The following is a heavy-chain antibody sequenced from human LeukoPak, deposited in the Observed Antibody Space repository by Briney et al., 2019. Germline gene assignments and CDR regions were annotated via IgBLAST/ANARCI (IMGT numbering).Heavy chain of an antibody. CDR1: GFTFSSYG. D-gene: IGHD3-16*01. CDR2: ISYDGSNK. J-gene: IGHJ6*02. Sequence: AGRSLRLSCAASGFTFSSYGMHWVRQAPGKGLEWVAVISYDGSNKYYADSVKGRFTISRDNSKNTLYLQMNSLRAEDTAVYYCASRGYGMDVWGQGTTVTVSS. CDR3: ASRGYGMDV. V-gene: IGHV3-30*03.